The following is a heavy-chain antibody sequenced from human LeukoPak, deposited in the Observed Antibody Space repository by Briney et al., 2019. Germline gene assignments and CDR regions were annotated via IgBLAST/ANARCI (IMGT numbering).Heavy chain of an antibody. CDR1: GYTFTSYG. CDR3: ARDPSWGGWLVSVGTRYTDDAFDI. J-gene: IGHJ3*02. D-gene: IGHD6-19*01. CDR2: ISAYNGNT. V-gene: IGHV1-18*01. Sequence: ASVKVSCKASGYTFTSYGISWVRQAPGQGLEWMGWISAYNGNTNYAQKLQGRVTMTTDTSTSTAYMELRSLRSDDTAVYYCARDPSWGGWLVSVGTRYTDDAFDIWGQGTMVTVSS.